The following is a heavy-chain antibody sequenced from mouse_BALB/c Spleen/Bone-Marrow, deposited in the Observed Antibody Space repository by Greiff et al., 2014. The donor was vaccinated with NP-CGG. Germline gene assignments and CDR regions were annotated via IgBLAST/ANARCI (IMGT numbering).Heavy chain of an antibody. CDR2: INPSTGYT. CDR3: ASGYQRILDY. V-gene: IGHV1-7*01. Sequence: QVQLQQSGAELAKPGASVKMSCKASGYTFTNYWMHWVKQRPGQGLEWIGYINPSTGYTEYNQKFKDKATLTAGKSSSTAYMQLSSLTSEDAAVYYGASGYQRILDYWGQGTLVTVSA. CDR1: GYTFTNYW. J-gene: IGHJ3*01.